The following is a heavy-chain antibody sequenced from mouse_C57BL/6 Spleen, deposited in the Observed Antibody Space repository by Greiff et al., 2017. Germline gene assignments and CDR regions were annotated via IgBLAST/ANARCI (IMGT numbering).Heavy chain of an antibody. CDR1: GFSLTSYG. CDR2: IWGGGST. CDR3: AKGGRGDSSGLYAMDY. V-gene: IGHV2-9*01. Sequence: VKLQESGPGLVAPSQSLSITCTVSGFSLTSYGVDWVRQPPGKGLEWLGVIWGGGSTNYNSALMSRLSISKDNSKSQVFLKKNSLQTDDTARYYCAKGGRGDSSGLYAMDYWGQGTSVTVSS. J-gene: IGHJ4*01. D-gene: IGHD3-2*02.